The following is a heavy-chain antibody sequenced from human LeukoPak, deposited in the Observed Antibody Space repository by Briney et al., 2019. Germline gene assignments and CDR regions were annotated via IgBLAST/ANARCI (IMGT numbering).Heavy chain of an antibody. CDR2: ISSSSSYI. CDR1: GFTFSSYA. V-gene: IGHV3-21*01. Sequence: GGSLRLSCAASGFTFSSYAMHWVRQAPGKGLEWVSSISSSSSYIYYADSVKGRFTISRDNAKNSLYLQMNSLRAEDTAVYYCARDSDDILTGLYYFDYWGQGTLVTVSS. J-gene: IGHJ4*02. D-gene: IGHD3-9*01. CDR3: ARDSDDILTGLYYFDY.